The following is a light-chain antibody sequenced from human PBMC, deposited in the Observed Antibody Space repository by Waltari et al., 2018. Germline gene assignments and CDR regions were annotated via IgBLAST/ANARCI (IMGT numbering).Light chain of an antibody. CDR1: QSVSPN. CDR2: GAS. CDR3: QQYKNWPLT. V-gene: IGKV3-15*01. Sequence: EIVLTQSPATLSVSPGETATLSCRASQSVSPNLAWYQQKPGQTPRLLISGASTRATGIPARFSGRWSGTEFTLTISSLQSEDFAVYYCQQYKNWPLTFGGGTKVEIK. J-gene: IGKJ4*01.